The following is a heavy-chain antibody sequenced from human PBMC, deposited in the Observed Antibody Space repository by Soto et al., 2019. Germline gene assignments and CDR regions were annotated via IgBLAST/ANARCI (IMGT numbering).Heavy chain of an antibody. CDR1: GSNFDNYA. V-gene: IGHV3-30*18. CDR2: ITYDGSFK. J-gene: IGHJ4*02. D-gene: IGHD1-7*01. Sequence: QVQLVESGGGVVQPGGSLRLSCQASGSNFDNYAMHWVRQVPGKGLEWVAVITYDGSFKYYADSVKGRFTISRDNSKNTLSLHLNTLKPEDTAVYHCAKDRVGGTFYTPLAFWGQGTLVTVSS. CDR3: AKDRVGGTFYTPLAF.